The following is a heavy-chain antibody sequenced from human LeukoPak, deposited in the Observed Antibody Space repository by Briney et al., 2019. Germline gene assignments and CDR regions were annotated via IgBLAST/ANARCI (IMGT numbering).Heavy chain of an antibody. D-gene: IGHD3-22*01. CDR2: INHSGST. J-gene: IGHJ4*02. CDR1: GGSFSGYY. Sequence: KASETLSLTCAVYGGSFSGYYWSWIRQPPGKGLEWIGEINHSGSTNYNPSLKSRVTISVDTSKNQFSLKLSSVTAADTAVYYCARGDYYDSSGYYHEPDYWDQGTLVPGSS. V-gene: IGHV4-34*01. CDR3: ARGDYYDSSGYYHEPDY.